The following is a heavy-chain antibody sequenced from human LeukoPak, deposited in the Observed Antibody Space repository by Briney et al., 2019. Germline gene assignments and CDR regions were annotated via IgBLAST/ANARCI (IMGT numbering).Heavy chain of an antibody. CDR1: GYTFTSYW. J-gene: IGHJ4*02. CDR2: IYPGDSDT. Sequence: GESLKISCQGSGYTFTSYWIGWVRQMPEKGLEWMGIIYPGDSDTRYSPSFQGQVTISADKSTNTAYLQWSSLKASDTAMYYCARSYGDYWFNDWGQGTLVTVSS. V-gene: IGHV5-51*01. D-gene: IGHD4-17*01. CDR3: ARSYGDYWFND.